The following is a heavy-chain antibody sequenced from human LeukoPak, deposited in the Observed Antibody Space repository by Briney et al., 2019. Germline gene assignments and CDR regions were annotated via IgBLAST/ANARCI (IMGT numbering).Heavy chain of an antibody. CDR2: IYYSGST. CDR3: ASHKGF. Sequence: SETLSLTCTVSGGSISNNYWSWFRQPPGKGLEWIGYIYYSGSTNYNPSLKSRVTISVDTSRSQFSLKLSSVTAADTAVYYCASHKGFWGQGTLVTVSS. CDR1: GGSISNNY. V-gene: IGHV4-59*01. J-gene: IGHJ4*02.